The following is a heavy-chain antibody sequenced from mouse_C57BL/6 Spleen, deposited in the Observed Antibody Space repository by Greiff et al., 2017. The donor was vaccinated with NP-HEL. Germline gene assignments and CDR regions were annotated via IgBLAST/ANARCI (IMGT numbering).Heavy chain of an antibody. V-gene: IGHV2-6-1*01. CDR3: ARHRYYGSDWYFDV. Sequence: VKLVESGPGLVAPSQSLSITCTVSGFSLTSYGVHWVRQPPGKGLEWLVVIWSDGSTTYNSALKSRLSISKDNSKSQVFLKMNSLQTDDTAMYYCARHRYYGSDWYFDVWGTGTTVTVSS. CDR2: IWSDGST. D-gene: IGHD1-1*01. CDR1: GFSLTSYG. J-gene: IGHJ1*03.